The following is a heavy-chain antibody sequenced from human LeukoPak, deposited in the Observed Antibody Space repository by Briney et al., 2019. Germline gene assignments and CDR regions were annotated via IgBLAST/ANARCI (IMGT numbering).Heavy chain of an antibody. Sequence: SETPSLTCTVSGGSMRSYSWSWIRQPPGKGLEWIGYIYYSGSTNYNPSLQSRVTISVDTSKNQSSLNLSSVTAADTAVYYCARHGRVVVPAATRGWFDPWGQGTLVTVPS. CDR2: IYYSGST. D-gene: IGHD2-2*01. J-gene: IGHJ5*02. CDR1: GGSMRSYS. V-gene: IGHV4-59*01. CDR3: ARHGRVVVPAATRGWFDP.